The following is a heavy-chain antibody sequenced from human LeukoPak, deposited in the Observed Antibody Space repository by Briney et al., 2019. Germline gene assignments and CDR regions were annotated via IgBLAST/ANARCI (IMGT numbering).Heavy chain of an antibody. CDR2: ISSSGSTI. Sequence: GGTLRLSCAASGFTFSDYYMSWIRQAPGKGLEWVSYISSSGSTIYYADSVKGRFTISRDNAKNSLYLQMNSLRVEDTAVYYCASSAGKYYYYYYMDVWGKGTTVTVSS. V-gene: IGHV3-11*04. CDR3: ASSAGKYYYYYYMDV. CDR1: GFTFSDYY. D-gene: IGHD6-13*01. J-gene: IGHJ6*03.